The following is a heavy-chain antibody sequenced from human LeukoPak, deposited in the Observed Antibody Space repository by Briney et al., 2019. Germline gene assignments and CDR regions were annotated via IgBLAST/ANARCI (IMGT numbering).Heavy chain of an antibody. J-gene: IGHJ4*02. CDR2: ISSSSSYT. CDR1: GFTFSSYS. V-gene: IGHV3-21*01. CDR3: ARDTL. Sequence: GGSLGLSCAASGFTFSSYSMNWVRQAPGKGLEWVSSISSSSSYTYYADSVKGRFTISRDNAKNSLYLQMNSLRAEDTAVYYCARDTLWGQGTLVTVSS.